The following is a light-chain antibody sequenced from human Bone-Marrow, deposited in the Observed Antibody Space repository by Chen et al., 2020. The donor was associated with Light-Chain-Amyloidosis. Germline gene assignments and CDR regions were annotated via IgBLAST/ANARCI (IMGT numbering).Light chain of an antibody. CDR1: SLRSYY. V-gene: IGLV3-19*01. J-gene: IGLJ2*01. CDR2: GKN. CDR3: NSRDSSGNHLL. Sequence: SSELTQDPAVSVALGPTVRSTCQGDSLRSYYASWYQQKPGQAPVLVIYGKNNRPSGIPDRFSGSSSGNTASLTITGAQAEDEADYYCNSRDSSGNHLLFGGGTKLTVL.